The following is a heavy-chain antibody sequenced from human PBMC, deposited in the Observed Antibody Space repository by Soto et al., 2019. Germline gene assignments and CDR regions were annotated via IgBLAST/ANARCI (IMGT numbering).Heavy chain of an antibody. D-gene: IGHD2-15*01. V-gene: IGHV4-59*01. J-gene: IGHJ6*03. CDR1: GGSISSYY. Sequence: QVQLQESGPGLVKPSETLSLTCTVSGGSISSYYWSWIRQPPGKGLEWIGYIYYSGSTNYNPSLKSRVTISVATSKNQFSLKLSSVTAADTAVYYCARGADPAGYYYYMDVWGKGTTVTVSS. CDR2: IYYSGST. CDR3: ARGADPAGYYYYMDV.